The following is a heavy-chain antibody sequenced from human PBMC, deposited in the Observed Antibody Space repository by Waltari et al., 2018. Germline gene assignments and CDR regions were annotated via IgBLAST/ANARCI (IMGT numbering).Heavy chain of an antibody. CDR1: GFTFSSYA. CDR3: ARFDLRSSWSPTFDY. CDR2: ISYDGSNK. V-gene: IGHV3-30-3*01. Sequence: QVQLVESGGGVVQPGRSLRLSCAASGFTFSSYAMHWVRQAPGKGLEWVAVISYDGSNKYYADSVKGRFTISRDNAKNSLYLQMNSLRAEDTAVYYCARFDLRSSWSPTFDYWGQGTLVTVSS. D-gene: IGHD6-13*01. J-gene: IGHJ4*02.